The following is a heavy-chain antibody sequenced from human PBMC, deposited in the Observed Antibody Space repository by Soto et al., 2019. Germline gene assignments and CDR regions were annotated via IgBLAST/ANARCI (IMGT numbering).Heavy chain of an antibody. D-gene: IGHD6-13*01. CDR3: ATLVAAASHDAFDI. CDR1: GYTLTELS. V-gene: IGHV1-24*01. Sequence: ASVKVSCKVSGYTLTELSMHWVRQAPGKGLEWMGGFDPEDGETIYAQKFQGRVTMTEDTSTDTAYMELSSLRSEDTAVYYCATLVAAASHDAFDIWGQGTMVTVS. J-gene: IGHJ3*02. CDR2: FDPEDGET.